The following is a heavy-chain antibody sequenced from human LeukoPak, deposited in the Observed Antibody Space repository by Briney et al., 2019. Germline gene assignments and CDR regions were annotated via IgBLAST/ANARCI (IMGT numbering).Heavy chain of an antibody. CDR2: ISGSGGST. Sequence: PGGSLRLSCAASGFTFSSYAMSWVRQAPGKGLEWVSAISGSGGSTYYADSVKGRFTISRDNSKNTLYLQMNSLRAEDTAVYYCAKDDYYDSSGYYAPYFDYWGQGTLVTVSS. CDR3: AKDDYYDSSGYYAPYFDY. J-gene: IGHJ4*02. CDR1: GFTFSSYA. V-gene: IGHV3-23*01. D-gene: IGHD3-22*01.